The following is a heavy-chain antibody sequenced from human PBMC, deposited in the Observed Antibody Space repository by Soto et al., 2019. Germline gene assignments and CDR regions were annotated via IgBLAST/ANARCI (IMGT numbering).Heavy chain of an antibody. Sequence: ETLSLTCTVSGGSVSSGSYYWSWIRPPPGKGLKWIGYIYYSGSTNYNPSLKSRVTISVDTSKNQFSLKLSSVTAADTAVYYCARTLGFRDGYSFDYWGQGTLVTVSS. J-gene: IGHJ4*02. V-gene: IGHV4-61*01. CDR2: IYYSGST. D-gene: IGHD4-4*01. CDR1: GGSVSSGSYY. CDR3: ARTLGFRDGYSFDY.